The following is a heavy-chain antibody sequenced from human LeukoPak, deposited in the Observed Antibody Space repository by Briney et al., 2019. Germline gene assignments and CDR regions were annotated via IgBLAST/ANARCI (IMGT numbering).Heavy chain of an antibody. D-gene: IGHD4-17*01. Sequence: SETLSLICTVSGGSISSYYWSWIRQPPGKGLEWIGYIYYSGSTNYNPSLKSRVTISVDTSKNQFSLKLSSVTAADTAVYYCARELYYGDYKSGYFDYWGQGTLVTVSS. J-gene: IGHJ4*02. CDR2: IYYSGST. CDR3: ARELYYGDYKSGYFDY. CDR1: GGSISSYY. V-gene: IGHV4-59*01.